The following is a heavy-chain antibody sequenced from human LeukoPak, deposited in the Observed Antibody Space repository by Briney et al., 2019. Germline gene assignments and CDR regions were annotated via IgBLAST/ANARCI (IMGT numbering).Heavy chain of an antibody. CDR2: IFHSGST. J-gene: IGHJ4*02. D-gene: IGHD3-3*01. CDR1: GGSIRNGDNY. Sequence: PSETLSLTCTVSGGSIRNGDNYWSWIRQPPGKGLEWIGYIFHSGSTYYNPSLERQITISVDTSKNQFSLKLRSVTAADTVVYYCARTIVGVITPFDYWGQGILVTVSS. CDR3: ARTIVGVITPFDY. V-gene: IGHV4-30-4*08.